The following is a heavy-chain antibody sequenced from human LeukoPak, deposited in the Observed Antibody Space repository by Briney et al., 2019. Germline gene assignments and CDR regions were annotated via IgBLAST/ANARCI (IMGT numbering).Heavy chain of an antibody. Sequence: GGSLRLSCAASGFTFSSYWMHWVRQAPGKGLVWVSRINSDGSSTNYADSVKGRFTISRDNSKNTLYLQMNSLRAEDTAVYYCAKSGYSYGTRTDYWGQGTLVTVSS. CDR2: INSDGSST. CDR1: GFTFSSYW. V-gene: IGHV3-74*01. D-gene: IGHD5-18*01. CDR3: AKSGYSYGTRTDY. J-gene: IGHJ4*02.